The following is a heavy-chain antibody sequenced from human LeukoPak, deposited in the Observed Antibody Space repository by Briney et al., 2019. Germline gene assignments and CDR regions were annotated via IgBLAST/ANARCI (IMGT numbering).Heavy chain of an antibody. CDR3: ATSRVFDY. CDR1: GFTFSDYF. CDR2: INSAGDNI. Sequence: GGSLRLSCVASGFTFSDYFMSWIRQAPGKGLEWLSFINSAGDNIYYADSVKGRFTISRDNAKKTLYLEMNSLRMEDMAIYYCATSRVFDYWGQGTLVTVSS. J-gene: IGHJ4*02. V-gene: IGHV3-11*04.